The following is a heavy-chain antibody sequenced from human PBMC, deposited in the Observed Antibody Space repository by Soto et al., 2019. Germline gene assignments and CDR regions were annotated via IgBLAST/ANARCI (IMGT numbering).Heavy chain of an antibody. CDR2: ISSSSSTI. Sequence: GGSLRLSCASSGFTFSSYSVNLVRQAPGKGLEWVSYISSSSSTIYYADSVKGRFTISRDNAKNSLYLQMNSLRAEDTAVYYCAIDAAAGSRYFDYWGQGTLVTVSS. CDR3: AIDAAAGSRYFDY. CDR1: GFTFSSYS. J-gene: IGHJ4*02. V-gene: IGHV3-48*04. D-gene: IGHD6-13*01.